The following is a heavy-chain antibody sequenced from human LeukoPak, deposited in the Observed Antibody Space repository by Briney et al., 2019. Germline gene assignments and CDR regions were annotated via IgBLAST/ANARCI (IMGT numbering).Heavy chain of an antibody. D-gene: IGHD3-10*01. CDR1: GGSISSYY. V-gene: IGHV4-59*01. J-gene: IGHJ4*02. CDR3: ARDPGGSAKFDF. CDR2: IYNSGST. Sequence: SETLSLTCTASGGSISSYYWSWIRQPPEKGLEWIGYIYNSGSTSYNPSLKSRVTISVDLSKNKFSLKLSSVTAADTAVYYCARDPGGSAKFDFWGRGTLVTVSS.